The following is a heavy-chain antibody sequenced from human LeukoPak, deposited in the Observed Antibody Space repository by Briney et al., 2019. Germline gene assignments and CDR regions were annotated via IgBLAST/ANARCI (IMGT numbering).Heavy chain of an antibody. CDR3: ARKYYDFWSGYHWFDP. CDR2: INHSGST. J-gene: IGHJ5*02. Sequence: SETLSLTCAVYGGSFSGYYWSWIRQPPGKGLEWIGEINHSGSTNYNPSLKSRVTISVDTSKNQFSLKLSSVTAADTAVYYCARKYYDFWSGYHWFDPWGQGTLVTVSS. V-gene: IGHV4-34*01. CDR1: GGSFSGYY. D-gene: IGHD3-3*01.